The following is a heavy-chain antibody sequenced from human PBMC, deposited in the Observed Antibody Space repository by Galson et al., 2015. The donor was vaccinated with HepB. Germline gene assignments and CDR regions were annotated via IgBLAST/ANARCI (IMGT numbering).Heavy chain of an antibody. CDR1: GFTFSSYG. CDR2: IWYDGSNK. CDR3: ARGQYTSSWYGGNQEYGMDV. D-gene: IGHD6-13*01. J-gene: IGHJ6*02. Sequence: SLRLSCAASGFTFSSYGMHWVRQAPGKGLERVAVIWYDGSNKYYADSVKGRFTISRDNSKNTLYLQMNSLRAEDTAVYYCARGQYTSSWYGGNQEYGMDVWGHGATVTVSS. V-gene: IGHV3-33*01.